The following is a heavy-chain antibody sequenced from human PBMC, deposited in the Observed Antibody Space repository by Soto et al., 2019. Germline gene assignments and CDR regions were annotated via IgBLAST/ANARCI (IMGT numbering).Heavy chain of an antibody. CDR1: GLTLSSYA. D-gene: IGHD3-10*01. CDR2: ISYAGSNK. CDR3: ARGITMVRGVIIDYFDY. J-gene: IGHJ4*02. V-gene: IGHV3-30-3*01. Sequence: QVLLVESGGGVVQPGRSLRLSFAASGLTLSSYAMHWVRQAPGKGLEWVAVISYAGSNKYYADSVKGRFTISRENSKTTLYLQMNSLRAEDTAVYYCARGITMVRGVIIDYFDYWGQGTLVTVSS.